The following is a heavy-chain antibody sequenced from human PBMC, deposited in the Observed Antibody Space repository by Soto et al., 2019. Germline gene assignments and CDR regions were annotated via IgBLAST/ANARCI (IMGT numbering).Heavy chain of an antibody. V-gene: IGHV3-23*01. CDR1: GFTFSSNG. CDR2: IRSDGDTT. CDR3: AKGKGVGATPDGANC. Sequence: VQVLESGGGLVQPGGSLRLSCAASGFTFSSNGMNWVRQAPGKGLEWVSGIRSDGDTTYNADSVKGRFTVSRDTSNNTVYLLINSLRVEDTAIYYCAKGKGVGATPDGANCWGQGTLVTVSS. D-gene: IGHD1-26*01. J-gene: IGHJ4*02.